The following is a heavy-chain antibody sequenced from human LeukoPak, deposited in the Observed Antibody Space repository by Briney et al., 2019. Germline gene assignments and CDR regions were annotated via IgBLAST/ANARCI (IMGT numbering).Heavy chain of an antibody. D-gene: IGHD1-26*01. J-gene: IGHJ6*02. CDR1: GFSFSNHY. CDR3: ARGPERGSSPYYHYGMDV. CDR2: TRDKGNSYTT. Sequence: GGSLRLSCVASGFSFSNHYMDWVRQAPGKGLEWVGRTRDKGNSYTTEYAGSVKGRLAVSRDDSKNSVDLQMNSLRIEDTAVYYCARGPERGSSPYYHYGMDVWGQGTTVTVSS. V-gene: IGHV3-72*01.